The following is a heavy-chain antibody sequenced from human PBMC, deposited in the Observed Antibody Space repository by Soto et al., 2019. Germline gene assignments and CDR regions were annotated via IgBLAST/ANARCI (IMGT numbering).Heavy chain of an antibody. CDR3: ARCSTIAVADNWFDP. CDR2: IYHSGST. V-gene: IGHV4-4*02. D-gene: IGHD6-19*01. J-gene: IGHJ5*02. CDR1: GGSTSSSNW. Sequence: SETLSLTCAVSGGSTSSSNWWSWVRQPPGKGLEWIGEIYHSGSTNCNPSLKSRVTISVDKSKNQFSLKLSSVTAADTAVYYCARCSTIAVADNWFDPWGQGTLVTVSS.